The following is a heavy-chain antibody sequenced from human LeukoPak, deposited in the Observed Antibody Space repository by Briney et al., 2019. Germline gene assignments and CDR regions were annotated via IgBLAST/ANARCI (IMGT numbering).Heavy chain of an antibody. CDR1: GFTFSSYS. D-gene: IGHD4-23*01. V-gene: IGHV3-21*04. J-gene: IGHJ4*02. CDR3: VKGGGNVRRYFEY. CDR2: ISSSSSYI. Sequence: GSLRLSCAASGFTFSSYSMNWVRQAPGKGLEWVSSISSSSSYIYYADSVKGRFTISRDNAKNSLYLQMNSLRAEDTAVYYCVKGGGNVRRYFEYWGQGTLVTVSS.